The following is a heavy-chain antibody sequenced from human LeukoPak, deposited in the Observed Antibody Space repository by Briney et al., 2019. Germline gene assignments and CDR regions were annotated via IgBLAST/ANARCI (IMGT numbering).Heavy chain of an antibody. V-gene: IGHV3-74*01. Sequence: GGSLRLSCAASGFTFSSYAMSWVRQAPGKGLVWVSRINSDGSSTSYADSVKGRFTISRDNAKKTLFLQMNSLRAEDTGVYYCARGPAANSGNYYVGDYWGQGTLVTVSS. CDR2: INSDGSST. D-gene: IGHD1-26*01. J-gene: IGHJ4*02. CDR3: ARGPAANSGNYYVGDY. CDR1: GFTFSSYA.